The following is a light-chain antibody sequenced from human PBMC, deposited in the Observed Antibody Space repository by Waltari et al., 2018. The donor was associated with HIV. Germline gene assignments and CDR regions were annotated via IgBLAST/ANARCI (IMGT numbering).Light chain of an antibody. CDR1: NSNIGSNA. V-gene: IGLV1-44*01. Sequence: QSVLTQPPSASGTPGQRVTISCSGTNSNIGSNAVNWYQQLPGTAPKLVIYSNNQRPSGVPDRFSGSKSGTSASLAISGLLSEDEADYFCSVWDDSLKGPLFGGGTNLAVL. CDR2: SNN. CDR3: SVWDDSLKGPL. J-gene: IGLJ2*01.